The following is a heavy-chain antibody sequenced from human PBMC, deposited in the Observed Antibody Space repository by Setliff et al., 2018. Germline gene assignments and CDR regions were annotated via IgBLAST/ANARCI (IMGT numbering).Heavy chain of an antibody. CDR1: GGSFSDYY. CDR2: INQSGNT. V-gene: IGHV4-34*01. Sequence: SETLSLTCTAYGGSFSDYYWGWIRQSPGKRPEWIAEINQSGNTNYNPSLNSRVSVSVDTPTNQFSLKVFSVTAADTAVYYCRFWSSYYKNDYWAQGTLVTVS. D-gene: IGHD3-3*01. CDR3: RFWSSYYKNDY. J-gene: IGHJ4*02.